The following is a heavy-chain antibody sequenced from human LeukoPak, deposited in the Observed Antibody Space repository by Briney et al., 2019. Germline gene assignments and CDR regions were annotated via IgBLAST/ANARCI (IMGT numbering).Heavy chain of an antibody. CDR2: IYYSGST. CDR1: GGSISSSSYY. D-gene: IGHD5-18*01. Sequence: SETLSLTCTVSGGSISSSSYYWGWVRQHPGKGLEWIGSIYYSGSTYYNSSLKSRVTISVDTSKNQFSLKLSSVTAADTAVYYCASLRERSYYTRGFDYWGQGSLVTVSS. CDR3: ASLRERSYYTRGFDY. V-gene: IGHV4-39*01. J-gene: IGHJ4*02.